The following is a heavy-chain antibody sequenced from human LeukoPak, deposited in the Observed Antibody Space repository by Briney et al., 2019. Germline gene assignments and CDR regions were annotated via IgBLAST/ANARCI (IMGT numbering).Heavy chain of an antibody. CDR2: ISSSGGST. D-gene: IGHD4-17*01. V-gene: IGHV3-23*01. J-gene: IGHJ6*02. CDR3: AKDPLDYGDYGPLDYYYGMDV. CDR1: GFTFSSYA. Sequence: PGGSLRLSCAASGFTFSSYAMSWVRQAPGKGLEWVSTISSSGGSTYYADSVKGRFTISRDNSKNTLYLQMNSLRAEDTAVYYCAKDPLDYGDYGPLDYYYGMDVWGQGTTVTVSS.